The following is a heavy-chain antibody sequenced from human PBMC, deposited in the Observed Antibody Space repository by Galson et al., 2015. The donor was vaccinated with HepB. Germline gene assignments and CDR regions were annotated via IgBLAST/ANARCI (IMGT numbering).Heavy chain of an antibody. CDR2: VHPNSGVT. D-gene: IGHD2/OR15-2a*01. J-gene: IGHJ5*02. CDR1: GYSFTDHY. V-gene: IGHV1-2*02. Sequence: SVKVSCKASGYSFTDHYIHWVRQAPGQGLEWMGWVHPNSGVTNSAQKFDGRVTMTRDTYISTAYMELSRLRSDDTAVYYCAILDFLTPFDPWGQGALVTVSS. CDR3: AILDFLTPFDP.